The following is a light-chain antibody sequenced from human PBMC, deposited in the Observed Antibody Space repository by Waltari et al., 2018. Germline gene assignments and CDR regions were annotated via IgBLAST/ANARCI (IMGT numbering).Light chain of an antibody. V-gene: IGLV2-8*01. J-gene: IGLJ1*01. CDR3: SSYSGSNDYV. CDR1: SSDVGGDNS. Sequence: QSALTQPPSASGSPGRSAPIPCTETSSDVGGDNSFAWYQQHPGKAPKLMIYEVNKRPSGVPDRFSGSRSGNTASLTVSGLQAEDEADYYCSSYSGSNDYVFGTGTEVTVL. CDR2: EVN.